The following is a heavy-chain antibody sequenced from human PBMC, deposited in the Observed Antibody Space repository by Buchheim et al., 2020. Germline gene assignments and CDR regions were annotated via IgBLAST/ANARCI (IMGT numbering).Heavy chain of an antibody. D-gene: IGHD1-26*01. CDR2: ISGSGGST. V-gene: IGHV3-23*01. J-gene: IGHJ4*02. Sequence: EVQLLESGGGLVQPGGSLRLSCAASGFTFSSYAMSWVRQAPGKGLEWVSAISGSGGSTYYADSVKGRFTISRDHSKNTLYLQMNSLRAEDTAVYYCAKDARSPPIVGATNYFDYWGQGTL. CDR3: AKDARSPPIVGATNYFDY. CDR1: GFTFSSYA.